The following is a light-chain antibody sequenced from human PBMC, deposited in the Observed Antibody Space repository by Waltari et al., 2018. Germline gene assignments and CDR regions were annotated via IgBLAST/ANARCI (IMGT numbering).Light chain of an antibody. CDR1: QDITNY. CDR3: QQYKSPTWT. J-gene: IGKJ1*01. V-gene: IGKV1-33*01. CDR2: DAS. Sequence: DIQMTQSPSSLSASVGDRVTITCQASQDITNYLNWYQLKPGKAPKLLIYDASNLETGVPSRFSGRGSGTDFTFTISSLQPEDIATYYCQQYKSPTWTFGQGTKVEIK.